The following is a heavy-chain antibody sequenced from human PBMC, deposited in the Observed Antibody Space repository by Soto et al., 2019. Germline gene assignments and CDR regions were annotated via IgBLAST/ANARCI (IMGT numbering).Heavy chain of an antibody. J-gene: IGHJ6*02. CDR1: GFTFSSSW. CDR2: INTDGSTT. V-gene: IGHV3-74*01. CDR3: VKSILFAPRSCLDV. D-gene: IGHD2-2*02. Sequence: GGSLRLSCAASGFTFSSSWMHWVRQAPGKGLLWLSHINTDGSTTTYADSVKGRFSISRDNAKNTLYLQLNSLRAEDTAVYYCVKSILFAPRSCLDVWGQGTTVTVSS.